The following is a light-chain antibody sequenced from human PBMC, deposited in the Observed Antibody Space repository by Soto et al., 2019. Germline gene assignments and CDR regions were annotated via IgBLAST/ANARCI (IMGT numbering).Light chain of an antibody. CDR1: SSNIGSNY. CDR2: KNN. J-gene: IGLJ1*01. V-gene: IGLV1-47*01. Sequence: QSALTQPPSASGTPGQRVTISCSGSSSNIGSNYVYWYQQLPGTAPQLLIYKNNQRPSGVPDRFTGFKSGTSASLAISGLRSEDEADYYCAAWDDSLSGYVFGTGTKVTVL. CDR3: AAWDDSLSGYV.